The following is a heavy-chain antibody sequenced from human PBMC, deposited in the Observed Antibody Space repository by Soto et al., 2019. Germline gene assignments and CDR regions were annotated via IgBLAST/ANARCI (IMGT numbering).Heavy chain of an antibody. CDR1: GFTFSSYG. D-gene: IGHD6-25*01. CDR3: ARDRKLQRLGHYYYLLDV. Sequence: GGSLRLSCAASGFTFSSYGMHWVRQAPGKGLEWVAVIWYDGSNKYYADSVKGRFTISGDNSKNTLYLQMNSLRAEDTAVYYCARDRKLQRLGHYYYLLDVWGQGTTVIVSS. J-gene: IGHJ6*02. V-gene: IGHV3-33*01. CDR2: IWYDGSNK.